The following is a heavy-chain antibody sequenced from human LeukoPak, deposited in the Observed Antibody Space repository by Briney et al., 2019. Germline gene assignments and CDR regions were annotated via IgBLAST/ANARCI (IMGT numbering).Heavy chain of an antibody. CDR3: ARDRVMITFGGVIVKRSDAFDI. D-gene: IGHD3-16*02. J-gene: IGHJ3*02. CDR2: IIPIFGTA. Sequence: ASMKLSCNASGGTFSSYAISWVRQAPGQGLEWMGGIIPIFGTANYAQKFQGRVTITADESPSTTYMELSSLRSEDTAVYYCARDRVMITFGGVIVKRSDAFDIWGQGTMVTVSS. V-gene: IGHV1-69*13. CDR1: GGTFSSYA.